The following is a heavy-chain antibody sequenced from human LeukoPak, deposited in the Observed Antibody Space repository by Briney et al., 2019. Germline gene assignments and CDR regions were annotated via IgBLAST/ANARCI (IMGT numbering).Heavy chain of an antibody. V-gene: IGHV3-33*01. CDR1: GFTFSSYG. CDR3: ARVSPAGNAFDI. CDR2: IWYDGSNK. J-gene: IGHJ3*02. Sequence: PGGSLRLSCAASGFTFSSYGMHWVRQAPGKGLEWVAVIWYDGSNKYYADSVKGRFTISRDNSKTTLYLQMNSLRAEDTAVYYCARVSPAGNAFDIWGQGTMVTVSS.